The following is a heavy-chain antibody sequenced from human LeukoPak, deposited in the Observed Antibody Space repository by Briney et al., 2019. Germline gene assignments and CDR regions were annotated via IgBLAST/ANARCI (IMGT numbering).Heavy chain of an antibody. Sequence: GGSLRLSCAASGFTFSNDAMTWVRQAPGKGLEWVAVISSDGSSKNYADSMKGQFTISRDNSKNTLFLQMNNLRAEDTAVYYCARDSPRLSGWLGHFDYWGQGTLVTVSS. CDR2: ISSDGSSK. CDR1: GFTFSNDA. V-gene: IGHV3-30-3*01. D-gene: IGHD6-19*01. J-gene: IGHJ4*02. CDR3: ARDSPRLSGWLGHFDY.